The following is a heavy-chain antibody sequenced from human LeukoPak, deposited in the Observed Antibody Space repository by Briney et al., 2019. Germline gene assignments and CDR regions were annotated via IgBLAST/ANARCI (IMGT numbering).Heavy chain of an antibody. V-gene: IGHV4-59*13. CDR3: ARSAIRSFDWFGGSWFDP. Sequence: SETLSLTCTVSSGSINSYYWSWIRQPPGKGLEWIGYISYSGITNYNPSLESRVTISVDTSNNQFSLKLSSVTAADTAVYYCARSAIRSFDWFGGSWFDPWGQGTLVIVSS. J-gene: IGHJ5*02. D-gene: IGHD3-9*01. CDR1: SGSINSYY. CDR2: ISYSGIT.